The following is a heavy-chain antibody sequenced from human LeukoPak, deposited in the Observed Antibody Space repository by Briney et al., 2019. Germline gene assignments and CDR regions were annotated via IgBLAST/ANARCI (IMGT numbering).Heavy chain of an antibody. D-gene: IGHD6-13*01. J-gene: IGHJ5*02. V-gene: IGHV3-23*01. CDR1: GFTFSSYV. CDR2: ISGSGGSS. CDR3: TKEPIAAGDYNWFDR. Sequence: GGSLRLSCVGSGFTFSSYVMSWVRHVPGKGLEWVSGISGSGGSSSYVDSVKGRFTFSRDNSKNTLYLQMNSLRAENTATYYCTKEPIAAGDYNWFDRWGQGTLVTVSS.